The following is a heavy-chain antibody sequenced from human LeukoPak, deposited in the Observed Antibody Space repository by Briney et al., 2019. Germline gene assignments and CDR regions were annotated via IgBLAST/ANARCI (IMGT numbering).Heavy chain of an antibody. CDR3: ARPSGSYSRWFDP. Sequence: SETLSLTCTVSGGSISSSIYYWGWIRQPPGKGLEWIGSIYYSGSTYYNPSLKSRVTISVDTSKNQFSLKLSSVTAADTAVYYCARPSGSYSRWFDPWGQGTLVTVSS. V-gene: IGHV4-39*01. CDR2: IYYSGST. D-gene: IGHD1-26*01. CDR1: GGSISSSIYY. J-gene: IGHJ5*02.